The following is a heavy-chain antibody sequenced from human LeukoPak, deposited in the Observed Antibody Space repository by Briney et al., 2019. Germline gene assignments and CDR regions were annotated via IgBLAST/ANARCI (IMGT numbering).Heavy chain of an antibody. CDR1: GYTFTTYY. V-gene: IGHV1-46*01. D-gene: IGHD6-19*01. Sequence: ASVKVSCKASGYTFTTYYMHWVRQAPGQGLEWTGVINPSGGSATYAQRFQGRIAMTRDTSANTVYVELSSLRSEDTAVYYCASKDTSGWYEEAWGQGTLVTVSS. J-gene: IGHJ5*02. CDR2: INPSGGSA. CDR3: ASKDTSGWYEEA.